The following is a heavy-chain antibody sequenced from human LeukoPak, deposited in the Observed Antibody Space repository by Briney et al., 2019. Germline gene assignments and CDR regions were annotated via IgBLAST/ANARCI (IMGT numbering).Heavy chain of an antibody. Sequence: GGSLRLSCVASGFAFSTYGMHWVRQAPGKGLEWVAVIANDAKTTYYADSVKGLVTISSDKSKNILFLQMNSLRAEDTALYYCAKGQETESRLDSWGQGTLVTVSS. D-gene: IGHD1-1*01. CDR2: IANDAKTT. J-gene: IGHJ4*02. CDR3: AKGQETESRLDS. V-gene: IGHV3-30*18. CDR1: GFAFSTYG.